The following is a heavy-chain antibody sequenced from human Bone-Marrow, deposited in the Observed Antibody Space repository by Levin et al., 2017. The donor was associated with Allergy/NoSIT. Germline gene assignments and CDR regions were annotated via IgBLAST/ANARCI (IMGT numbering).Heavy chain of an antibody. CDR1: GFTFSSYA. CDR3: ARARSGWENDVFDI. J-gene: IGHJ3*02. Sequence: TGGSLRLSCAASGFTFSSYAMNWVRQAPGKGLEWVAVISYDGSNTFYADPVKGRFTISRDNSKNTVFLQTDSLRVDDTAVYFCARARSGWENDVFDIWGQGTMVTVSS. V-gene: IGHV3-30*04. D-gene: IGHD6-19*01. CDR2: ISYDGSNT.